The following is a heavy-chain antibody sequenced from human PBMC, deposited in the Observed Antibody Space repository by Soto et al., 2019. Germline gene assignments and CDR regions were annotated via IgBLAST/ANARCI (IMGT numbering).Heavy chain of an antibody. CDR2: INPSGGST. Sequence: ASVTVSYKASAYTFTSDYMHWVRQAPGQGLEWMGIINPSGGSTSYAQKFQSRVTMTRDTYTSTVYMELSSLRSEDTAVYYCARDGSDYYDSSGYDYWGQGTLVTVSS. V-gene: IGHV1-46*03. CDR1: AYTFTSDY. J-gene: IGHJ4*02. CDR3: ARDGSDYYDSSGYDY. D-gene: IGHD3-22*01.